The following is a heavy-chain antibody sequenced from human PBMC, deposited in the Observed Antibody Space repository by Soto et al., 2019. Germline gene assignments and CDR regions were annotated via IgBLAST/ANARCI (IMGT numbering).Heavy chain of an antibody. CDR3: ARHDYVWGSYRYSFPDYFDF. J-gene: IGHJ4*02. CDR1: GGSFSGYY. CDR2: INHGGGT. D-gene: IGHD3-16*02. Sequence: SETLSLTCDVYGGSFSGYYWTWIRQPPGKGLEWIGEINHGGGTNYNASLKSRVSISVDTSKNQFSLKLSSVTAADTAVYYCARHDYVWGSYRYSFPDYFDFWGQGTLVTVSS. V-gene: IGHV4-34*01.